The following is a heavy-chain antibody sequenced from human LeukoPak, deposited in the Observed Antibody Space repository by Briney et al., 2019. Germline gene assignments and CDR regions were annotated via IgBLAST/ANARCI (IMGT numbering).Heavy chain of an antibody. V-gene: IGHV3-21*01. D-gene: IGHD2-15*01. Sequence: PVGSLRLSCAASVFTFSSYSMNWVRQAPGKGLEWVSSISSSSSYIKYADSVKGRFTISRDNAKNSLYLQMNSLRAEDTAVYYCAREPSSGGSGYRGDYRGQGTLVTVSS. CDR2: ISSSSSYI. CDR1: VFTFSSYS. J-gene: IGHJ4*02. CDR3: AREPSSGGSGYRGDY.